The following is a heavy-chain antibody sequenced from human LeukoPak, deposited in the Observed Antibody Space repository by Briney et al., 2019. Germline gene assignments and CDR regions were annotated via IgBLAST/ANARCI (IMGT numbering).Heavy chain of an antibody. Sequence: ASVKVSCKASGYTFTSYGISWVRQAPGQGLEWMGIINPSGGSTSYAQKFQGRVTMARDTSTSTVYMELSSLRSEDTAVYYCARGDSHTAVDPQLYWGQGTLVTVSS. D-gene: IGHD2-2*01. CDR2: INPSGGST. CDR3: ARGDSHTAVDPQLY. CDR1: GYTFTSYG. V-gene: IGHV1-46*01. J-gene: IGHJ4*02.